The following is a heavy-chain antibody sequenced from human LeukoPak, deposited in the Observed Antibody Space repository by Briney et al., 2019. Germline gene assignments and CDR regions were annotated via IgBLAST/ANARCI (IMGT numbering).Heavy chain of an antibody. CDR3: VRLGDPTYYYSYMDV. Sequence: GGSLRLSCAASGFTFSSYTMNWVRQAPGRGLEWVSSISSSTSYIYYADSVKGRFTISRDNAKTSLYLQMNSLRAEDTAVYYCVRLGDPTYYYSYMDVWGKGTTVTVSS. J-gene: IGHJ6*03. V-gene: IGHV3-21*01. D-gene: IGHD1-26*01. CDR2: ISSSTSYI. CDR1: GFTFSSYT.